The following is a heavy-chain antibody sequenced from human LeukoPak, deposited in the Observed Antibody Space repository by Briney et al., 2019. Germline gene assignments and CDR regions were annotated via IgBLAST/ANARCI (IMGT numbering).Heavy chain of an antibody. CDR1: GYTFTGYY. Sequence: ASVKVSCTASGYTFTGYYMHWVRQAPGQGLEWMGWINPNSGGTNYAQKFQGRVTMTRDTSISTAYMELSRLRSDDTAVYYCARNKYYYDSSGRDYWGQGTLVTVSS. J-gene: IGHJ4*02. CDR3: ARNKYYYDSSGRDY. V-gene: IGHV1-2*02. CDR2: INPNSGGT. D-gene: IGHD3-22*01.